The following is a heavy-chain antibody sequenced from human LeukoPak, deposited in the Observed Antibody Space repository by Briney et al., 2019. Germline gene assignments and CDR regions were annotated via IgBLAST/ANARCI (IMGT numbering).Heavy chain of an antibody. CDR3: ARGHDDPFDY. Sequence: GGSLRLSCVVSGFTFSSYAMSWVRQAPGKGLEWVSYISSSGSTLYYADSVKGRFTISRDNAKNSLYLQMNSLRAEDTAVYYCARGHDDPFDYWGQGTLVTVSS. J-gene: IGHJ4*02. CDR1: GFTFSSYA. CDR2: ISSSGSTL. V-gene: IGHV3-48*04. D-gene: IGHD3-3*01.